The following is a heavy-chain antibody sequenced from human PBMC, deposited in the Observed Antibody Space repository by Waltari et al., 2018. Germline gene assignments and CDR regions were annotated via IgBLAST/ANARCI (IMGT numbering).Heavy chain of an antibody. CDR1: GFPFSTWI. CDR2: MSYDGISR. V-gene: IGHV3-30*01. Sequence: VESGGGVVQPGRSLRVSCAAPGFPFSTWIINWVRQAPGKGLEWVAAMSYDGISRYYADSVKGRFTIGGDDSKNTVYLQIDSLRPEDTAVYYCAREGGTSGYSGYFDHWGQGTLVTVSS. CDR3: AREGGTSGYSGYFDH. J-gene: IGHJ4*02. D-gene: IGHD2-15*01.